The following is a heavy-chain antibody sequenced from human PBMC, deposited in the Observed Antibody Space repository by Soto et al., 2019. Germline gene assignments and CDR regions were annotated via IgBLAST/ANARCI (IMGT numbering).Heavy chain of an antibody. CDR3: ARDHYSSGWEGYFDY. Sequence: ASVKVSCKASGYTFTSYGISWVRQAPGQGLEWMGWISAYNGNTNYAQKLQGRVTMTTDTSTSTAYMELRSLRSDDTAVYYCARDHYSSGWEGYFDYWGQGTLVTVSS. V-gene: IGHV1-18*01. J-gene: IGHJ4*02. CDR1: GYTFTSYG. D-gene: IGHD6-19*01. CDR2: ISAYNGNT.